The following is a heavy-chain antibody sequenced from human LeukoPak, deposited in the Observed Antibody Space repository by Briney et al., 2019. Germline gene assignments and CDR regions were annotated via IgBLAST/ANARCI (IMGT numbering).Heavy chain of an antibody. D-gene: IGHD4-17*01. CDR3: ARGGYGDPSHDY. Sequence: GGSLRLSCAASGFTFSSYAMSWVRQAPGKGLEWVSSISSSSSYIYYADSVKGRFTISRDNAKNSLYLQMNSLRAEDTAVYYCARGGYGDPSHDYWGQGTLVTVSS. CDR1: GFTFSSYA. V-gene: IGHV3-21*01. CDR2: ISSSSSYI. J-gene: IGHJ4*02.